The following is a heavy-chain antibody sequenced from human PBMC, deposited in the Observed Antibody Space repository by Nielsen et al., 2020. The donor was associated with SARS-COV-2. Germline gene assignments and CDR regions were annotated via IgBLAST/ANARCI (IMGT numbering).Heavy chain of an antibody. CDR1: GFSFNRYT. V-gene: IGHV3-7*03. CDR2: IKEDGSEK. Sequence: GGSLRLSCAAPGFSFNRYTMNWVRQAPGKGLEWVANIKEDGSEKYYVDSVKGRFSISRDNSKNTLYLQMNSLRAEDTAVYYCAKRSGYTSDWYGDYWGQGTLVTVSS. J-gene: IGHJ4*02. CDR3: AKRSGYTSDWYGDY. D-gene: IGHD6-19*01.